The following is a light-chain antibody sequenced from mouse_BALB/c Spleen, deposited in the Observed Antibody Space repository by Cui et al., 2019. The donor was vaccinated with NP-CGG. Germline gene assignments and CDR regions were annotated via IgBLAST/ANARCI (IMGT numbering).Light chain of an antibody. CDR1: TGAVTASNY. J-gene: IGLJ1*01. Sequence: AVLTQKSELTTSPGETATLTCRSSTGAVTASNYANWVQEKPDHLFTGLIGGTNNRVPGVPARFSGSLIGDKAALTITGAQTEDEAIYFCALWYSNHWVFGGGTKLTVL. CDR2: GTN. V-gene: IGLV1*01. CDR3: ALWYSNHWV.